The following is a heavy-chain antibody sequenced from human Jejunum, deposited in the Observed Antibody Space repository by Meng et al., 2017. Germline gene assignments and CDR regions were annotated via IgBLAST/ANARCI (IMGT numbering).Heavy chain of an antibody. CDR3: ASDWGNRGWSNWVAS. V-gene: IGHV3-30*03. CDR2: ISYDGSDK. D-gene: IGHD6-19*01. CDR1: GFTFSDTG. J-gene: IGHJ5*01. Sequence: GGSLRLSCEASGFTFSDTGMHWVRQAPGKGLEWVAMISYDGSDKYYGDSVKGRFTISRDTSKNTLYLQMNSLRAEDTALYYCASDWGNRGWSNWVASWGQGTQVTVSS.